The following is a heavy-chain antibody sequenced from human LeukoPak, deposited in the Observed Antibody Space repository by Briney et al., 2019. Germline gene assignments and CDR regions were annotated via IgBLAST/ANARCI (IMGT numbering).Heavy chain of an antibody. Sequence: SETLSLTCTVSGGSISSYYWSWIRQPAGKGLEWIGRIYTSGSTNYNPSLKSRVTMSVDTSKNQFSLKLSSVTAADTAVYYCARSRGVSHYYDSSGYTYYFDYWGQGTLVTVSS. J-gene: IGHJ4*02. D-gene: IGHD3-22*01. V-gene: IGHV4-4*07. CDR2: IYTSGST. CDR1: GGSISSYY. CDR3: ARSRGVSHYYDSSGYTYYFDY.